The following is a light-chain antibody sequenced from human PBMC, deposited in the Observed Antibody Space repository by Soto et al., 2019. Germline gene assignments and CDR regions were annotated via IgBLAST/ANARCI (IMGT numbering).Light chain of an antibody. V-gene: IGKV3-15*01. CDR1: QSVASN. CDR2: GAF. CDR3: QQYDKWPYT. J-gene: IGKJ2*01. Sequence: EIVLTQSPATLSVSPGERATLSCRTSQSVASNFAWYQQKPGQAPRLLVYGAFIRAPGFPVRFRGSGSGSEFTHTISSLQSEDGATYYCQQYDKWPYTFGQGTNLEIK.